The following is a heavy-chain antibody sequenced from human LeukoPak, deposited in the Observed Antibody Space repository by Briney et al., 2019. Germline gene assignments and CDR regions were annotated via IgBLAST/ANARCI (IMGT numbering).Heavy chain of an antibody. Sequence: GASVKVSCKASGYTFTGYYMHWVRQAPGQGLEWMGWINPNSGGTNYAQKFQGWVTMTRDTSISTAYMELSRPRSDDTAVYYCARGIAAAGWAFDYWGQGTLVTVSS. J-gene: IGHJ4*02. CDR3: ARGIAAAGWAFDY. CDR2: INPNSGGT. D-gene: IGHD6-13*01. V-gene: IGHV1-2*04. CDR1: GYTFTGYY.